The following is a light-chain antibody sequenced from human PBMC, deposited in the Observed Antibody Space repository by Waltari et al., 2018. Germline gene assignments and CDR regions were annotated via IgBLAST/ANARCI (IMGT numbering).Light chain of an antibody. CDR1: SSDVGSYNL. CDR3: CSYAGSSTYV. CDR2: EVS. J-gene: IGLJ1*01. V-gene: IGLV2-23*02. Sequence: QSALTQPASVSGSPGQSITISCTGTSSDVGSYNLVSWYQQYPGKAHKLMIYEVSRRPSGVSNRFSGSKSGNTASLTISVLQAEDEADYYCCSYAGSSTYVFGSGTKVTVL.